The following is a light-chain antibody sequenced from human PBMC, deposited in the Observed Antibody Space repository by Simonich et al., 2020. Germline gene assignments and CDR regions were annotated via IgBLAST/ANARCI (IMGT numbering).Light chain of an antibody. CDR1: QSVSSN. Sequence: EIVMTQSPATLSVSPGETATLSCRGRQSVSSNLAWYQQKPGQAPRLLIYGASTRATGIPARFSGSGSGTEFTLTISSMQSEDFAVYYCQQYNNWPLTFGGGTKVEIK. J-gene: IGKJ4*01. CDR3: QQYNNWPLT. CDR2: GAS. V-gene: IGKV3-15*01.